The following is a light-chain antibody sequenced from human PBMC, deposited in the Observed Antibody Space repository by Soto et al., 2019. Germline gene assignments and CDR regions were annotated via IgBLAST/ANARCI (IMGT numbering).Light chain of an antibody. CDR3: QQSYSTPIT. V-gene: IGKV1-39*01. CDR1: QSISSY. J-gene: IGKJ5*01. CDR2: AAS. Sequence: DIQMTQSPSSLSASVGDRVTITCRASQSISSYLNWYQQKPGKAPKLLIYAASSLQSGVPSRLSGSGSGTDFTLTISSLQPEDFANYYCQQSYSTPITFGQGTRLEIK.